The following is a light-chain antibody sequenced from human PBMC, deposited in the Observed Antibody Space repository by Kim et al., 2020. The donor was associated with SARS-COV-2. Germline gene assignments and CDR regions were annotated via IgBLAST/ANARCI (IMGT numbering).Light chain of an antibody. CDR3: QQYSTSPLT. CDR2: GAS. Sequence: PPGERATLSCRASQSVSGSYLAWYQQKPGQAPRLLIYGASNRATGIPDRFSGSGSGTDFTLTISRLEPEDFAVYSCQQYSTSPLTFGGGTKVDIK. V-gene: IGKV3-20*01. J-gene: IGKJ4*01. CDR1: QSVSGSY.